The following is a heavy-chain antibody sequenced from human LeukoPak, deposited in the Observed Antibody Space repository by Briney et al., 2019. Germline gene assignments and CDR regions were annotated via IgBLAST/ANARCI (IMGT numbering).Heavy chain of an antibody. CDR3: ARAVEVYYYYYMDV. Sequence: SGPALVKPTQTLTLTCTFSGFSLSTSGMCVSWIRQPPGKALEWLARIDWDDDKYYSPSLKTRLTISKDTSKNQVVLTMTNMDPVDTATYYCARAVEVYYYYYMDVWGKGTTVTVSS. CDR2: IDWDDDK. CDR1: GFSLSTSGMC. V-gene: IGHV2-70*11. J-gene: IGHJ6*03. D-gene: IGHD2-21*01.